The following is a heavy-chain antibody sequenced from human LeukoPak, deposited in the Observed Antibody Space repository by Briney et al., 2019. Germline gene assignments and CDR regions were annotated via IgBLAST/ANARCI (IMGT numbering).Heavy chain of an antibody. CDR2: IYYSGST. V-gene: IGHV4-31*03. Sequence: PSETLSLTCTVSGGSISSGGYYWNWILQYPGKDLEWVGYIYYSGSTYYNPSLQSRVTISLDTSNNQFSLKLSSVTAADTAVYYCVRCHGSGTTPLNWGQGTLVTVSS. D-gene: IGHD3-10*01. CDR3: VRCHGSGTTPLN. CDR1: GGSISSGGYY. J-gene: IGHJ4*02.